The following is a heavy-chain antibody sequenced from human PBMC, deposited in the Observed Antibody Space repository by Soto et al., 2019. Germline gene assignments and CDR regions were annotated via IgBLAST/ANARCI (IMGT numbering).Heavy chain of an antibody. Sequence: SETLSLTCSVSGVSTSNHYWTWIRKPPGQGPEWIGCIYYRGTTNYNASFNSRVTISLDTSKNQFSLKLTSVTTSDTAVYYCARGGGSPYHDHEFDYWGQGILVTVS. D-gene: IGHD2-2*01. CDR3: ARGGGSPYHDHEFDY. V-gene: IGHV4-59*11. J-gene: IGHJ4*02. CDR1: GVSTSNHY. CDR2: IYYRGTT.